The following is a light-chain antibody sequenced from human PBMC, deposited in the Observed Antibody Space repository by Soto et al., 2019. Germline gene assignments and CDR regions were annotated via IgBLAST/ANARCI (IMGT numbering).Light chain of an antibody. CDR3: SSFTSSTSYV. CDR2: YVT. Sequence: QSALTQPRSVSGSPGQSVTISCTGTTSDVGDYNFVSWYQQHPGNAPRLMLYYVTNRPSGISDRFSGSKSGNTASLTISGLQAEDEADYYCSSFTSSTSYVFGTGTKVTVL. V-gene: IGLV2-11*01. J-gene: IGLJ1*01. CDR1: TSDVGDYNF.